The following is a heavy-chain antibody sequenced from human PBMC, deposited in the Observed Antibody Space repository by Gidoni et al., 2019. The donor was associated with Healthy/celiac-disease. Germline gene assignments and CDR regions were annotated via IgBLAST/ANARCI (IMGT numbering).Heavy chain of an antibody. V-gene: IGHV3-21*01. CDR3: ARDQGDGHAFDI. D-gene: IGHD1-26*01. CDR1: GFTFSSYS. Sequence: GGSLRLSCAASGFTFSSYSMNWVRQAPGKGLEWVSSISSSSSYIYYADSVKGRFTISRDNAKNSLYLQMNSLRAEDTAVYYCARDQGDGHAFDIWGQGTMVTVSS. J-gene: IGHJ3*02. CDR2: ISSSSSYI.